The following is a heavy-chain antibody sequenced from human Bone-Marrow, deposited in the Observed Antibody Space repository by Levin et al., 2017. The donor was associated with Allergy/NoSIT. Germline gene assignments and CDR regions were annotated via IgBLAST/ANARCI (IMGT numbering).Heavy chain of an antibody. CDR1: GFTFIHYA. CDR3: TKGNGSPAYIEY. CDR2: VSGGGYDT. Sequence: PSETLSLTCAASGFTFIHYAMTWVRQAPGKGLEWVSFVSGGGYDTFYADSVKGRFTISRDNSKNTLYLQMNNLRVEDTAVYYCTKGNGSPAYIEYWGQGTLVTVSS. V-gene: IGHV3-23*01. J-gene: IGHJ4*02. D-gene: IGHD3-10*01.